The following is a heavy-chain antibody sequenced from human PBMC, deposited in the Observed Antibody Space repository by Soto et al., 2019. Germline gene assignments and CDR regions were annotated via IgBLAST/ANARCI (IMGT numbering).Heavy chain of an antibody. J-gene: IGHJ1*01. CDR3: AGVSEPYDSRPINYFQH. CDR2: IIPIFGTA. D-gene: IGHD3-22*01. CDR1: GGTFSSYA. Sequence: QVQLVQSGAEVKKPGSSVKVSCKASGGTFSSYAISWVRQAPGQGLEWMGGIIPIFGTANYAQKFQGRVTITADKSTSTAYMELSSLRSEDTAVYYCAGVSEPYDSRPINYFQHWGQGTLVTVSS. V-gene: IGHV1-69*06.